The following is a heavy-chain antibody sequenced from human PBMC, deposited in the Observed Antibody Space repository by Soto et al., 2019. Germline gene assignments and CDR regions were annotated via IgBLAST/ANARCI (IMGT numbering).Heavy chain of an antibody. CDR3: ARDKDRLQLGGNYYSIMDV. CDR1: GGTFSTSA. J-gene: IGHJ6*02. CDR2: FIPIFPTP. D-gene: IGHD5-12*01. V-gene: IGHV1-69*12. Sequence: QVQLEQSGAEVKKPGSSVKVSCKASGGTFSTSAISWVRQAPGQGLEWMGGFIPIFPTPDYAHKFQGRHTVTADESTSTAYMELSGLKSGDTAVDYCARDKDRLQLGGNYYSIMDVWGQWTTVTVSS.